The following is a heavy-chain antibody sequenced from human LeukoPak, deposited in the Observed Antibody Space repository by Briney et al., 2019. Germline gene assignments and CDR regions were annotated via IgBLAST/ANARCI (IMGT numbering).Heavy chain of an antibody. J-gene: IGHJ4*02. CDR2: IYASGNT. CDR1: GASISSYY. V-gene: IGHV4-59*01. D-gene: IGHD4-17*01. CDR3: ARGGYGEPIDY. Sequence: PSETLSLTCTVSGASISSYYWSWIRQPPGQGLEWIGYIYASGNTNSNPSLNSRVTISVDTSKNQFSLKLSSVTAADTAVYYCARGGYGEPIDYWGQGTLVTVSS.